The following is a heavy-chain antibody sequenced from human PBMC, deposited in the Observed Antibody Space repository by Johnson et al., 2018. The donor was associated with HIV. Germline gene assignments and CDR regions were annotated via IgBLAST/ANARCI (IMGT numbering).Heavy chain of an antibody. CDR3: AREHPITMIVVASKGDAFDI. CDR1: GFTFSRYA. Sequence: VQLVESGGGVVQPGRSLRVSCAASGFTFSRYAMHWVRQAPGKGLEWVSGISWNSGSIGYADSVKGRFTISRDNSKNSLYLQMNSLRAEDTAVYYCAREHPITMIVVASKGDAFDIWGQGTMVTVSS. J-gene: IGHJ3*02. CDR2: ISWNSGSI. D-gene: IGHD3-22*01. V-gene: IGHV3-9*01.